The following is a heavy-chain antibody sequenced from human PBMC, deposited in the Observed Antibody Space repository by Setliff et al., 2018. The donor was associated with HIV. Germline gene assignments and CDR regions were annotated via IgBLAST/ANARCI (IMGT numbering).Heavy chain of an antibody. CDR1: GFTFSTYA. CDR3: AKQRYYDGNDGFDV. D-gene: IGHD3-3*01. J-gene: IGHJ3*01. V-gene: IGHV3-23*01. CDR2: ISGSGFA. Sequence: SLRLSCVASGFTFSTYAINWVRLPPGKGLEWVSSISGSGFAYYADSVKGRFIISRDNSKNTLFLQMDSLRAEDTALYYCAKQRYYDGNDGFDVWGQGTMVTVSS.